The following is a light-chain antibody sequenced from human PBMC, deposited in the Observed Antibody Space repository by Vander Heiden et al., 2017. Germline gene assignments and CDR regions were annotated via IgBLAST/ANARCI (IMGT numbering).Light chain of an antibody. V-gene: IGLV1-44*01. Sequence: QSVLTPPPSASGTPGQRVTISCSGSSSNIGSNTVNWYQQRPGTAPKLLIYSNNQRPSGVPDRFSGSKSGTSASLAISGLQSEDEADYYCAAWDDSLNGVVFGGGTKLTVL. CDR2: SNN. CDR1: SSNIGSNT. J-gene: IGLJ2*01. CDR3: AAWDDSLNGVV.